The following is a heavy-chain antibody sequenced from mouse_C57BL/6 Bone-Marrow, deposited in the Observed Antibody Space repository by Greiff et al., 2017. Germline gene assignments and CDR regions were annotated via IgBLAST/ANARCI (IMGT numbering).Heavy chain of an antibody. Sequence: EVQLQQSGPELVKPGASVKIPCKASGYTFTDYNMDWVKQSHGKSLEWIGDINPNNGGTIYNQKFKGKATLTVDKSSSTAYMELRSLTSEDTADYYSARGAFLYYGSPHFDYWGLGATLTLSS. V-gene: IGHV1-18*01. CDR2: INPNNGGT. D-gene: IGHD1-1*01. J-gene: IGHJ2*01. CDR1: GYTFTDYN. CDR3: ARGAFLYYGSPHFDY.